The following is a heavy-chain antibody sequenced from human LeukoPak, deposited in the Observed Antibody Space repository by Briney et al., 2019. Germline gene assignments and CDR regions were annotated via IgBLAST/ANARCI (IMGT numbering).Heavy chain of an antibody. J-gene: IGHJ3*01. D-gene: IGHD3-10*01. CDR1: GGTFSSYA. Sequence: SVKVSCKASGGTFSSYAISWVRQAPGQGLEWMGGIIPIFGSANYAQNFQGRVTITADESTTTAYMELSSLRSEDTAIYYCARQASGSGRRGPFDLWGQGTMVTVSS. CDR2: IIPIFGSA. CDR3: ARQASGSGRRGPFDL. V-gene: IGHV1-69*13.